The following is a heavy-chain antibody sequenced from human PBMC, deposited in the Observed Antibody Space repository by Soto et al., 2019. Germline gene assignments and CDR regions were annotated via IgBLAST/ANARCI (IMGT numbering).Heavy chain of an antibody. V-gene: IGHV4-4*02. D-gene: IGHD3-10*01. CDR1: GGSISSSNW. CDR3: ARDWVHYYGSGSYYNVWSYYYYGMDV. Sequence: PSETLSLTCAVSGGSISSSNWWSWVRQPPGKGLEWIGEIYHSGSTNYNPSLKSRVTISVDKSKNQFSLKLSSVTAADTAVYYCARDWVHYYGSGSYYNVWSYYYYGMDVWGQGTTVTVSS. J-gene: IGHJ6*02. CDR2: IYHSGST.